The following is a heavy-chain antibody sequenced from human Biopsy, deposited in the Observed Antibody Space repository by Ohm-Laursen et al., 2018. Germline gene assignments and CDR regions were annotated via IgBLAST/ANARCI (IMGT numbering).Heavy chain of an antibody. Sequence: SLRLSCTASGFTFNNYGMQWVRQAPGKGLEWVAFIFYDGSNTYYADSVKGRFTISRDNFKNTLYLQMNNLRAEDTAVFYCAKDLRNNNWGVENWGQGTLVTVSS. V-gene: IGHV3-30*18. CDR2: IFYDGSNT. D-gene: IGHD7-27*01. CDR3: AKDLRNNNWGVEN. CDR1: GFTFNNYG. J-gene: IGHJ4*02.